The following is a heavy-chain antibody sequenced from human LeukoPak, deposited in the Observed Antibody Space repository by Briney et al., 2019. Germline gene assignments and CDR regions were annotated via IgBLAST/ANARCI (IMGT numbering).Heavy chain of an antibody. J-gene: IGHJ4*02. V-gene: IGHV1-69*13. Sequence: ASVKVSCKASGYTFTAYYIHWVRQAPGQGLEWMGGIIPIFGTANYAQKFQGRVTITADESTSTAYMELSSLRSEDTAVYYCARGVYGDYSLGYWGQGTLVTVSS. CDR1: GYTFTAYY. D-gene: IGHD4-17*01. CDR3: ARGVYGDYSLGY. CDR2: IIPIFGTA.